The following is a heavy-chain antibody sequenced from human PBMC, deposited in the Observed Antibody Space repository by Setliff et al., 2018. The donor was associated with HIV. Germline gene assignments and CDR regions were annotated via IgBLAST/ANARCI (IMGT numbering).Heavy chain of an antibody. Sequence: SETLSLTCSVSGGSIDNNKYYWTWIRQPPGKGLEWTGGIYHTGRTYYNRSLESRLTISIDTSKNQFSLKLTSVTAADTAMYYCASRIYYYDESRVLREEGFVPWGQGTLVTV. CDR1: GGSIDNNKYY. V-gene: IGHV4-39*01. CDR3: ASRIYYYDESRVLREEGFVP. D-gene: IGHD3-22*01. CDR2: IYHTGRT. J-gene: IGHJ5*02.